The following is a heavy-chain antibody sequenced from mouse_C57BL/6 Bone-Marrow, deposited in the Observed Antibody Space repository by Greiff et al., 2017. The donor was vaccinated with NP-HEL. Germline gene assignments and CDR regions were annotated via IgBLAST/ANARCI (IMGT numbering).Heavy chain of an antibody. D-gene: IGHD2-1*01. CDR1: GFTFSDYY. Sequence: EVMLVESGGGVVQPGGSLKLSCAASGFTFSDYYMYWVRQTPEKRLEWVAYISNGGGSTYYPDTVKGRFTISRDNAKNTLYLQMSRLKSEDTAMYYCARLPLLYAMDYWGQGTSVTVSS. CDR3: ARLPLLYAMDY. J-gene: IGHJ4*01. CDR2: ISNGGGST. V-gene: IGHV5-12*01.